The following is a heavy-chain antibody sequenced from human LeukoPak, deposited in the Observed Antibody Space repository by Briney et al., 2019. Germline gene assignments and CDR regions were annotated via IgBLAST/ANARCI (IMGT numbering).Heavy chain of an antibody. CDR1: GYSFTNYW. J-gene: IGHJ6*02. CDR3: ARLPYYYGSSGYYSWYYYGMDV. Sequence: GESLKISCKGSGYSFTNYWIGWVRQMPGKGLEWMGIIYPGDSDTRYSPSFQGQVTISADKSISTAYLQWSSLKASDTAMYYCARLPYYYGSSGYYSWYYYGMDVWGQGTTVTVSS. D-gene: IGHD3-22*01. CDR2: IYPGDSDT. V-gene: IGHV5-51*01.